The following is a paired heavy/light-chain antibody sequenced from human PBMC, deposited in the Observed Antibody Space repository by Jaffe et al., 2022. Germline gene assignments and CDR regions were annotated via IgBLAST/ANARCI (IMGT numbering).Light chain of an antibody. Sequence: EIVLTQSPGTLSLSPGERATLSCRASQSVSSNYLAWYQQKPGQAPRLLIYGASNRATGIPDRFSGSGSGTDFTLTISRLEPEDFAVYYCQHYGRSPSWTFGQGTKVEIK. V-gene: IGKV3-20*01. CDR2: GAS. J-gene: IGKJ1*01. CDR3: QHYGRSPSWT. CDR1: QSVSSNY.
Heavy chain of an antibody. CDR2: IKQDGSEK. CDR1: GFTFSTYW. J-gene: IGHJ2*01. V-gene: IGHV3-7*05. D-gene: IGHD3-10*01. CDR3: ARGSVPYYYGSGSASGYFDL. Sequence: EVQLLESGGGLVQPGGSLRLSCAASGFTFSTYWMSWVRQAPGKGLEWVANIKQDGSEKYYVEFVKGRFTISRDNAQNSLYLQMNSLRAEDTAVYYCARGSVPYYYGSGSASGYFDLWGRGTLVTVSS.